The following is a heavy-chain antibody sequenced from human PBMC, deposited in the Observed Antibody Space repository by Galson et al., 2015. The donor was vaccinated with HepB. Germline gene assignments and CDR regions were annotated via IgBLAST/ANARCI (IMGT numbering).Heavy chain of an antibody. V-gene: IGHV3-30-3*01. Sequence: SLRLSCADSGFTFSSYAMHWVRQAPGKGLEWVAVISYDGSNKYYADSVKGRFTISRDNSKNTLYLQMNSLRAEDTAVYYCARDGEGYCSGGSCYIFDYWGQGTLVTVSS. CDR1: GFTFSSYA. CDR2: ISYDGSNK. CDR3: ARDGEGYCSGGSCYIFDY. J-gene: IGHJ4*02. D-gene: IGHD2-15*01.